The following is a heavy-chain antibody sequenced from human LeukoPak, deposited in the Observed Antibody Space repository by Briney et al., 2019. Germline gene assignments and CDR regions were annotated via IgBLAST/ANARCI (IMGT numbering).Heavy chain of an antibody. V-gene: IGHV3-30*03. CDR2: ISYDESDK. CDR3: AREGGSYKDVFDI. CDR1: GFTFSSYA. J-gene: IGHJ3*02. Sequence: PGRSLTLSCAASGFTFSSYAMHWVRQAPGKGLEWVALISYDESDKYYADSVKGRFTISRDNSKNTLYLQMNSLRAEDTAVYYCAREGGSYKDVFDIWGQGTMVTVSS. D-gene: IGHD1-26*01.